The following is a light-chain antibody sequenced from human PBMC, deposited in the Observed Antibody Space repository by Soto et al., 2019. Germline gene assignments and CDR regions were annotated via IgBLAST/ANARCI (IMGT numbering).Light chain of an antibody. Sequence: IQLTQSPSSLSASVGDTVTITCRASQSISTYLNWYKQKPGKAPEFLIYDASSLQSGVPSRFGGSGSGTDFTLTISSLQPEDFATYFCQQSFSIPFTFGPGTKVDIK. V-gene: IGKV1-39*01. J-gene: IGKJ3*01. CDR3: QQSFSIPFT. CDR2: DAS. CDR1: QSISTY.